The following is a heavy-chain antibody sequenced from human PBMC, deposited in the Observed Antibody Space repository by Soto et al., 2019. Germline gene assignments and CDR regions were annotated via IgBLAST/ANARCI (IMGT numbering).Heavy chain of an antibody. D-gene: IGHD3-16*01. V-gene: IGHV3-48*01. CDR2: ISSSSSTI. Sequence: GGSLRLSCAASGFTFSSYSMNWVRQAPGKGLEWVSYISSSSSTIYYAESVKGRFTISRDNAKNSLYLQMNSLRAEDTAVYYCARTLQGGYYMDVWGKGTTVTVSS. CDR1: GFTFSSYS. CDR3: ARTLQGGYYMDV. J-gene: IGHJ6*03.